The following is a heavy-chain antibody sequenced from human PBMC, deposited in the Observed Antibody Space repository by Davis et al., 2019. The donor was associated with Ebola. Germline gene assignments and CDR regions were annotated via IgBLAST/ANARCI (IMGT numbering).Heavy chain of an antibody. D-gene: IGHD4-17*01. CDR1: GFNFHDYT. V-gene: IGHV3-43*01. CDR2: VTWDNSGI. Sequence: GESLKISCAASGFNFHDYTMHWVRQRPGKGLEWVSLVTWDNSGIYYADSVRGRFSISRDNSKNTLFLQMESLRAEDTAIYYCARIRHYGDYDVASDYWGQGTPVTVSS. CDR3: ARIRHYGDYDVASDY. J-gene: IGHJ4*02.